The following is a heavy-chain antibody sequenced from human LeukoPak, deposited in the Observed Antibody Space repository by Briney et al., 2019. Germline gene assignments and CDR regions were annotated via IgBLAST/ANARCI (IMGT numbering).Heavy chain of an antibody. D-gene: IGHD5-18*01. Sequence: PGGSLRLSCAASGFTFSSYGMHWVRQAPGKGLEWVAFIRYDGSNKYYADSVKGRFTISRDNAKNSLYLQMNSLRAEDTAVYYCAKDRVDTGYFDYWGQGTLVTVSS. CDR3: AKDRVDTGYFDY. CDR1: GFTFSSYG. J-gene: IGHJ4*02. V-gene: IGHV3-30*02. CDR2: IRYDGSNK.